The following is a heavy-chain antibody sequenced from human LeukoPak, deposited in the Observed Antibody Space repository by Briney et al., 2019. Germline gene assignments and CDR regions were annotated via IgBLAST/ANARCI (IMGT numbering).Heavy chain of an antibody. V-gene: IGHV4-38-2*01. D-gene: IGHD3-16*01. CDR3: ARRLGRPNTDIDY. CDR1: GYSISSGYY. J-gene: IGHJ4*02. CDR2: VYHSGST. Sequence: SETLSLTCAVSGYSISSGYYWGWIRHPPGKGLEWIGSVYHSGSTYYNPSLKSRVTISVDTSKNQFSLRLSSVTAADTAVYYCARRLGRPNTDIDYWGQGTLVTVSS.